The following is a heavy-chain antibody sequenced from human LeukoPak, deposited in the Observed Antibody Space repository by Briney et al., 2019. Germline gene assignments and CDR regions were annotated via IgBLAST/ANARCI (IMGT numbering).Heavy chain of an antibody. V-gene: IGHV1-69*04. CDR3: ARDLGSTGERRYYYDSSGYYYDAFDI. CDR2: IIPILGIA. J-gene: IGHJ3*02. D-gene: IGHD3-22*01. CDR1: GGTFSSYT. Sequence: GASVKVSCKASGGTFSSYTISWVRQAPGQGLEWMGRIIPILGIANYAQKFQGRVTITADKSTSTAYMELSSLRSEDTAVYYCARDLGSTGERRYYYDSSGYYYDAFDIWGQGTMVTVSS.